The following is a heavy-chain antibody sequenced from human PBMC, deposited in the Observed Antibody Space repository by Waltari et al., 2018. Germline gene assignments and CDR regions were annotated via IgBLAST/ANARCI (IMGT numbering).Heavy chain of an antibody. Sequence: QVQLVQSGAEVKKPGASVKVSCKVSGYTLTELSMHWVRQAPGTGLEWRGGFDPEDGETSYAKKFQGRVTMTEDTSTDTAYMELSSLRSEDTAVYYCATLPRYCSSTSCPDYWGQGTLVTVSS. CDR2: FDPEDGET. D-gene: IGHD2-2*01. V-gene: IGHV1-24*01. J-gene: IGHJ4*02. CDR1: GYTLTELS. CDR3: ATLPRYCSSTSCPDY.